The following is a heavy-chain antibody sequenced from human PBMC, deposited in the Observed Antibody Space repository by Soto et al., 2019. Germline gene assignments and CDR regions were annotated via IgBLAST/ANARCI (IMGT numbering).Heavy chain of an antibody. J-gene: IGHJ6*02. CDR3: ARAYYYGSGRGRSMDV. Sequence: QVQLQESGPGLVKPSETLPLTCTVSGGSVSSGSYYWMWIRQPPGKGLEWTGYISYSGSTNYNPSLKSRVTISVDTSKNQFSLKLSSVIAADTAVYYCARAYYYGSGRGRSMDVWGQGTTVTVSS. CDR2: ISYSGST. CDR1: GGSVSSGSYY. V-gene: IGHV4-61*01. D-gene: IGHD3-10*01.